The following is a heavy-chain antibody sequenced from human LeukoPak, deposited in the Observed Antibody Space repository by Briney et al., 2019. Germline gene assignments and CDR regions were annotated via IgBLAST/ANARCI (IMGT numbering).Heavy chain of an antibody. J-gene: IGHJ4*02. Sequence: GGSRRLSCAASGFTFSSYAMSWVRQAPGKGLEWVSAISGSGGSTYYADSVKGRFTISRDNSKNTLYLQMNSLRAEDTAVYYCASISIAAAATGDYWGQGTLVTVSS. V-gene: IGHV3-23*01. CDR3: ASISIAAAATGDY. CDR1: GFTFSSYA. D-gene: IGHD6-13*01. CDR2: ISGSGGST.